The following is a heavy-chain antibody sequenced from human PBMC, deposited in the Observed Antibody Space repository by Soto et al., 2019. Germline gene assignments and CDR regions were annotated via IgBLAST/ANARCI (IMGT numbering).Heavy chain of an antibody. V-gene: IGHV4-4*02. J-gene: IGHJ6*02. Sequence: PSETLSLTCAVSGGSISSRNLWTWVRQPPGKGLEWIGEIYHTGGTNYNPSLKSRVTISVDTTKNQFFLKLNSVTAADTAVYYCARLQGYCIDSRCSGNYALDVWGQGTTVTVSS. CDR3: ARLQGYCIDSRCSGNYALDV. CDR1: GGSISSRNL. CDR2: IYHTGGT. D-gene: IGHD2-15*01.